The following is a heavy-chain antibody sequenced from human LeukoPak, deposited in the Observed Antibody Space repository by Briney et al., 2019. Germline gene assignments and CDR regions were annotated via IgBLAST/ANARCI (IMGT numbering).Heavy chain of an antibody. D-gene: IGHD5-24*01. Sequence: RGESLKISCKGSGYSFTSYWIGWVRQMPGKGLEWMGIIYSGDSDTRYSPSFQGQVTISVDKTISTAYLQWSSLKASDTAMYYCARPSYGYKTAFDIWGQGTMVTVSS. V-gene: IGHV5-51*01. CDR2: IYSGDSDT. CDR1: GYSFTSYW. CDR3: ARPSYGYKTAFDI. J-gene: IGHJ3*02.